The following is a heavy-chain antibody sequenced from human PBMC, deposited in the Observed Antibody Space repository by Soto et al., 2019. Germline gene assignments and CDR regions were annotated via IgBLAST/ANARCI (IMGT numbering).Heavy chain of an antibody. V-gene: IGHV4-34*01. CDR2: INHSGST. CDR1: GGSFSGYY. J-gene: IGHJ6*02. Sequence: SETLSLTCAVYGGSFSGYYWSWIRQPPGKGLEWIGEINHSGSTNYNPSLKSRVTISVDTSKNQFSLKLSSVTAADTAVYYCAGRAIAVAGNYLDKNYYGMDVWGQGTTVTVSS. D-gene: IGHD6-19*01. CDR3: AGRAIAVAGNYLDKNYYGMDV.